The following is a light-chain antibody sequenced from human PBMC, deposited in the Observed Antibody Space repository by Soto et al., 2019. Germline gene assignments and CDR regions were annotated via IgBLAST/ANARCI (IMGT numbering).Light chain of an antibody. CDR3: QQYNNWKT. J-gene: IGKJ1*01. CDR2: GAT. Sequence: EIVMTQSPATLSVSPGERATLSCRASQSVSSNLAWYQQKPGQAPRLLIYGATTRATDIPGRFSGSGSGTEFTLTISSLQSEDTAVYYCQQYNNWKTFGQGTKVEIK. V-gene: IGKV3-15*01. CDR1: QSVSSN.